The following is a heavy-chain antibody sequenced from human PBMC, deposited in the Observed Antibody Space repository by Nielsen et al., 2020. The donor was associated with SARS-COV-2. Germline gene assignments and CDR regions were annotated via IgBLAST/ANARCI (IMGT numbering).Heavy chain of an antibody. V-gene: IGHV3-9*01. J-gene: IGHJ4*02. Sequence: GGSLRLSCAASGFTFDDYAMHWVRQAPGKGLEWVSGISWNSGSIGYADSVKGRFTISRDNAKNSLYLQMNSLRAEDTALYYCAKDGVVGATTEYYFDYWGQGTLVTVSS. CDR1: GFTFDDYA. CDR2: ISWNSGSI. CDR3: AKDGVVGATTEYYFDY. D-gene: IGHD1-26*01.